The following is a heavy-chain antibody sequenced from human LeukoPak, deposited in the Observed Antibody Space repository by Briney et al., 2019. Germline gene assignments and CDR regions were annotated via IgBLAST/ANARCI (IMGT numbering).Heavy chain of an antibody. CDR2: IWYDGSNK. V-gene: IGHV3-33*01. D-gene: IGHD1-26*01. Sequence: PGGSLRLSCAASGFTFSSYGMHWVRQAPAKGLEWVGVIWYDGSNKYYADSVKGRVTISRDNSKNTLYLQMNSLRAEDTAVYYCARVVSDSGTDYWGQGTLVTVSS. CDR3: ARVVSDSGTDY. J-gene: IGHJ4*02. CDR1: GFTFSSYG.